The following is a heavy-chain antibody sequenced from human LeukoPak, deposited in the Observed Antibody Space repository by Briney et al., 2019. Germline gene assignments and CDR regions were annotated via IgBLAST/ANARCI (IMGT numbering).Heavy chain of an antibody. CDR1: GFTVSSYA. J-gene: IGHJ4*02. V-gene: IGHV3-23*01. CDR2: ISGSGGST. D-gene: IGHD1-20*01. CDR3: AKEPYNWNDVRYFDY. Sequence: GGSLRLSCAASGFTVSSYAMSWVRQAPGKRLEWVSAISGSGGSTYYADSVKGRFTISRDNSKNTLYLQMNSLRAEDTAVYYCAKEPYNWNDVRYFDYWGQGTLVTVSS.